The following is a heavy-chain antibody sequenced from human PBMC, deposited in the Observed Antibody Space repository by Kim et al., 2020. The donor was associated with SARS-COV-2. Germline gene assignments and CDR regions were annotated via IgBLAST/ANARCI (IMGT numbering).Heavy chain of an antibody. D-gene: IGHD3-3*01. CDR2: INAGNGNT. CDR1: GYTFTSYA. J-gene: IGHJ6*03. Sequence: ASVKVSCKASGYTFTSYAMHWVHQAPGQRLEWMGWINAGNGNTKYSQKFQGRVTITRDTSASTAYMELSSLRSEDTAVYYCARTIFGVVIKDYYYYYMDVWGKGTTVTVSS. CDR3: ARTIFGVVIKDYYYYYMDV. V-gene: IGHV1-3*01.